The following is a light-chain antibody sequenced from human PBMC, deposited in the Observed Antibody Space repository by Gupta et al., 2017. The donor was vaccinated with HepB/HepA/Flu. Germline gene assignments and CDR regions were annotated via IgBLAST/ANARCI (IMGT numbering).Light chain of an antibody. CDR3: AAWDTSLNVVV. J-gene: IGLJ2*01. Sequence: QSVLTQSNSVSGPPGQRVTIASSASSSNVGSNNVNWYQQLTGTAPKLLIYYNDERPSGVPDRISGSKSGTSASLAISGLQSEDEADYYCAAWDTSLNVVVFGGGTKLNVL. CDR1: SSNVGSNN. V-gene: IGLV1-44*01. CDR2: YND.